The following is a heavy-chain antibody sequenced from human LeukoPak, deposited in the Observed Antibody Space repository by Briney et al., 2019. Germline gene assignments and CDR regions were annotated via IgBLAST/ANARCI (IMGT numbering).Heavy chain of an antibody. J-gene: IGHJ4*02. CDR1: GFTFSIFP. V-gene: IGHV3-30*04. Sequence: GRSLRLSCEASGFTFSIFPMHWVRQAPGKGLEWVALISSGSEKYYADSVKGRFTISRVNSKNMLYLQMNSLRADDTAVYYCARDLELSAVYYFDSWGQGTLVIVSS. CDR2: ISSGSEK. D-gene: IGHD3-3*01. CDR3: ARDLELSAVYYFDS.